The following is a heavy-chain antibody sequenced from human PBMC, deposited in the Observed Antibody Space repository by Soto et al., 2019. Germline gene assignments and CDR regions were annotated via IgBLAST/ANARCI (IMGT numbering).Heavy chain of an antibody. CDR3: ATHLSNGSPDY. CDR1: GFTFSSYA. D-gene: IGHD2-15*01. Sequence: EVQLLESGGALVQPGGSLRLPCAASGFTFSSYAMSWVRQAPGKGLEWVSLISGSGGGTYYADSVKGRFTISRDNSKNTLYMQMNSLRADDTAVFYCATHLSNGSPDYWGQGTLVTVSS. CDR2: ISGSGGGT. V-gene: IGHV3-23*01. J-gene: IGHJ4*02.